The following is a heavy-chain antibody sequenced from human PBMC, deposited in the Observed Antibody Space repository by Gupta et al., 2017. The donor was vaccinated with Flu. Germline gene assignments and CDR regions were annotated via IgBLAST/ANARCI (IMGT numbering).Heavy chain of an antibody. D-gene: IGHD3-10*01. Sequence: QVQLQQWGAGLLQPSETLSLTCAVYGGSFSGYYWSWIRQPPGKGLEWIGEINHSGSTNYNPSLKSRVTISVDTSKNQFSLKLSSVTAADTAVYYCARVISYGSGSRLSGEEDYWGQGTLVTVSS. J-gene: IGHJ4*02. CDR2: INHSGST. V-gene: IGHV4-34*01. CDR3: ARVISYGSGSRLSGEEDY. CDR1: GGSFSGYY.